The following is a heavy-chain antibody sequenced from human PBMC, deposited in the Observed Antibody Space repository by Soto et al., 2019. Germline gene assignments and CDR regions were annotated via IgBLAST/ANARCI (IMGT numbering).Heavy chain of an antibody. Sequence: EVQLVESGGGLVQPGGSLRLSCIDSGFAFSIYWMHWVRQVPGKGLVWVSRISSDGRSTSDADSVKGRFTISRDNAKKTLYLQMNSLRAEDTAVYYCAREKLIRFLERSGEDHYYGMDVWGQGTTVTVSS. J-gene: IGHJ6*02. CDR1: GFAFSIYW. CDR3: AREKLIRFLERSGEDHYYGMDV. CDR2: ISSDGRST. D-gene: IGHD3-3*01. V-gene: IGHV3-74*01.